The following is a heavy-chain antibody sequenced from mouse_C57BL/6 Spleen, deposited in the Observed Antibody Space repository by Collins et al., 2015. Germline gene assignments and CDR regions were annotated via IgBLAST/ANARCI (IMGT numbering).Heavy chain of an antibody. CDR1: GYSFTGYY. D-gene: IGHD1-1*01. J-gene: IGHJ2*01. CDR3: ARGGYYGSSSFDY. CDR2: ISCYNGAT. Sequence: LVKTGASVKISCKASGYSFTGYYMHWVKQSHGKSLEWIGYISCYNGATSYNQKFKGKATFTVDTSSSTAYMQFNSLTSEDSAVYYCARGGYYGSSSFDYWGQGTTLTVSS. V-gene: IGHV1S34*01.